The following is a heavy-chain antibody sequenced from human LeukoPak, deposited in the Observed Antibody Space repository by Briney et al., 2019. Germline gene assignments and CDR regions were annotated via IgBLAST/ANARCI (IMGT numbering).Heavy chain of an antibody. CDR3: ARGRTEINYYDSSGYWFDP. CDR1: GFTFSSYA. V-gene: IGHV3-53*01. CDR2: IYSGGST. D-gene: IGHD3-22*01. Sequence: PGGSLRLSCAASGFTFSSYAMSWVRQAPGKGLEWVSVIYSGGSTYYADSVKGRFTISRDNSKNTLYLQMNSLRAEDTAVYYCARGRTEINYYDSSGYWFDPWGQGTLVTVSS. J-gene: IGHJ5*02.